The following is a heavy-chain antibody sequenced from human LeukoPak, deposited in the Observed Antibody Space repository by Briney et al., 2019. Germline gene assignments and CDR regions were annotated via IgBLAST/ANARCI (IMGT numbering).Heavy chain of an antibody. CDR1: GFTFGVYE. Sequence: GGSLRLSREASGFTFGVYEMNWVRQAPGKGLEWVSYISSSGSTIFYADSVKGRFTISRDNAKNSLYLQMNSLRAEDTAVYYCASGDDFRSGHHLDYWGQGTLVTVSS. CDR2: ISSSGSTI. V-gene: IGHV3-48*03. D-gene: IGHD3-3*01. J-gene: IGHJ4*02. CDR3: ASGDDFRSGHHLDY.